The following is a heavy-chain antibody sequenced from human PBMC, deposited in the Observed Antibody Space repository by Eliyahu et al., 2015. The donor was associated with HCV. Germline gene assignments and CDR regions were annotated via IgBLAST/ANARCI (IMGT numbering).Heavy chain of an antibody. J-gene: IGHJ4*02. CDR2: ISAYNGNT. D-gene: IGHD6-6*01. CDR3: ARGQGSSSDYGSY. Sequence: RQAPGQGLEWMGWISAYNGNTNYAQKLQGRVTMTTDTSTSTVYMELRSLRSDDTAVYYCARGQGSSSDYGSYWGQGTLVTVSS. V-gene: IGHV1-18*01.